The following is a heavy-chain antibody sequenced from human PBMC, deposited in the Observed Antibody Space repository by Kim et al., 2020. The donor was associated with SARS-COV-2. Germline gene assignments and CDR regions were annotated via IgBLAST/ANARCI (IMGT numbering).Heavy chain of an antibody. J-gene: IGHJ2*01. CDR2: INPNSGGT. Sequence: ASVKVSCKASGYTFTGYYMHWVRQAPGQGLEWMGWINPNSGGTNYAQKFQGRVTMTRDTSISTAYMELSRLRSDDTAVYYCARVGGPPYSSSSSWYFDLWGRGTLVTVSS. CDR1: GYTFTGYY. CDR3: ARVGGPPYSSSSSWYFDL. V-gene: IGHV1-2*02. D-gene: IGHD6-6*01.